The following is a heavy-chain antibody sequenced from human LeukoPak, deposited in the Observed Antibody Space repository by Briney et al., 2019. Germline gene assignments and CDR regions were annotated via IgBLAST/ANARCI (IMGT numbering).Heavy chain of an antibody. V-gene: IGHV5-51*01. J-gene: IGHJ4*02. D-gene: IGHD2-2*01. CDR2: IYPGDSDT. CDR1: GYSFTSYW. Sequence: GESLKISCKGSGYSFTSYWIGWVRQMPGKGLEWMGIIYPGDSDTRYSPSFQGQVTISADKSISTAYLQWSSLKASDTAMYYCARQDGYCSSTSCYLWGFDYWGQGTLVTVSS. CDR3: ARQDGYCSSTSCYLWGFDY.